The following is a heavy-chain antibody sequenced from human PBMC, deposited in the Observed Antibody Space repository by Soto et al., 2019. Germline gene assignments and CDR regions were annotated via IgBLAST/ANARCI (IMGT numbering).Heavy chain of an antibody. CDR3: AVYDYGVSALAH. CDR1: GFSFSSQW. CDR2: IKLDGSEE. Sequence: EVHLVESGGGLVQPGGSLRLSCAASGFSFSSQWMSWVRQAPGKGLEWVANIKLDGSEEYYVDSVKGRFTISRDTARRSLFLQMNSLRADDTALYYCAVYDYGVSALAHWGQGALVTVSS. J-gene: IGHJ4*02. V-gene: IGHV3-7*03. D-gene: IGHD4-17*01.